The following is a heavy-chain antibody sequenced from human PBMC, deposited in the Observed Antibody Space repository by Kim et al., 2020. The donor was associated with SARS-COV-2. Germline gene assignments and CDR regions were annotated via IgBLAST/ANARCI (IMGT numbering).Heavy chain of an antibody. CDR3: ARGPIVTSKNWFDP. J-gene: IGHJ5*02. CDR2: INGGNGNS. D-gene: IGHD5-12*01. Sequence: GQRPEWMGWINGGNGNSKYSQKFQGRVSFARDTSASTAYMELSSLRSEDTAVYYCARGPIVTSKNWFDPWGQGTLVTVSS. V-gene: IGHV1-3*01.